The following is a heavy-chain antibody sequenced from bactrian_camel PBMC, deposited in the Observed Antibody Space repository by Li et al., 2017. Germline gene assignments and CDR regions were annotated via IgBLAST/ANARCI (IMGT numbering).Heavy chain of an antibody. V-gene: IGHV3S61*01. CDR1: EDINC. J-gene: IGHJ4*01. CDR3: AADPSY. Sequence: QLVESGGGSVQAGGSLRLTCAASEDINCMAWFRQPPGKEREGVAAIRRAFGNTYYADSVKGRFTISRDTAENTVYLQMNSLKPEDTAMYYCAADPSYWGQGTQVTVS. CDR2: IRRAFGNT.